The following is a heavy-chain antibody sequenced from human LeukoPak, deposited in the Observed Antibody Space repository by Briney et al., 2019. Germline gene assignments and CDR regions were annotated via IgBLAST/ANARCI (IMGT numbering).Heavy chain of an antibody. V-gene: IGHV4-39*01. CDR3: ARSGIAQDFDY. D-gene: IGHD6-13*01. CDR2: IYYSGST. Sequence: SETLSLTCTVSGGTISSSFYYWGWIRQPPGKGLEWIGSIYYSGSTYYNPSLKSRVTISVDTSKNQFSLKLRSVTAADTAVYYCARSGIAQDFDYWGQGTLVTVSS. J-gene: IGHJ4*02. CDR1: GGTISSSFYY.